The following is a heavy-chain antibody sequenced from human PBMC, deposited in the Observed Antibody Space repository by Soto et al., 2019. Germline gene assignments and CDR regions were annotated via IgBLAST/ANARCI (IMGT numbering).Heavy chain of an antibody. J-gene: IGHJ4*02. CDR3: AKRTNGIWSGYFDY. CDR2: ISGSGGST. Sequence: PGGSLRLSCAASGFTFSSYAMSWVRQAPGKGLEWVSAISGSGGSTYYADSVKGRSTISRDNSKNTLYLQMNSLRAEDTAVYYCAKRTNGIWSGYFDYWGQGTLVTVSS. D-gene: IGHD3-3*01. CDR1: GFTFSSYA. V-gene: IGHV3-23*01.